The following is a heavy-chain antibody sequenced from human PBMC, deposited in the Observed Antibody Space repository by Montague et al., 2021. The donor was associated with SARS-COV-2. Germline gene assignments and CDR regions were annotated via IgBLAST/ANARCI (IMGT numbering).Heavy chain of an antibody. V-gene: IGHV2-5*02. Sequence: PALVKPTQTLTLTCTFSGFSLSTSGVGVGWIRQPPGKALEWLALIYWDDDKRYSPSLKSRLTITKDTSKNQVVLTMTNVDPVDTATCFCAHRPGYNFGNPYFDYWGQGTLVTVSS. D-gene: IGHD5-18*01. J-gene: IGHJ4*02. CDR3: AHRPGYNFGNPYFDY. CDR1: GFSLSTSGVG. CDR2: IYWDDDK.